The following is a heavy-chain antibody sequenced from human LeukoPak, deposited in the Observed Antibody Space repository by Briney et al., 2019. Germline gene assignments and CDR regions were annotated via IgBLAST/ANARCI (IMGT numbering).Heavy chain of an antibody. CDR2: MNPNSGNT. Sequence: ASVKVSCKASGYTFTSYDVNWVRQATGQGLEWMGWMNPNSGNTGYAQKFQGRVTLTRDMSTSTDYLELSSLRSEDTAVYYCARDNSVRDEAWWFNPWGQGTLVTVSS. V-gene: IGHV1-8*01. J-gene: IGHJ5*02. D-gene: IGHD5-24*01. CDR1: GYTFTSYD. CDR3: ARDNSVRDEAWWFNP.